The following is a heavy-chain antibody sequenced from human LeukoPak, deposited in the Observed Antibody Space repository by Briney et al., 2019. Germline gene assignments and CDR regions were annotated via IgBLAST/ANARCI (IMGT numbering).Heavy chain of an antibody. J-gene: IGHJ4*02. CDR1: GFTFSSYA. Sequence: GRSLRLSCAASGFTFSSYAMHWVRQAPGKGLEWVAVISYDGSNKYYADSVKGRFTISRDNAKNTLYLQMNSLRAEDTAVYYCARFIAAAGTGDYWGQGTLVTVSS. CDR3: ARFIAAAGTGDY. CDR2: ISYDGSNK. V-gene: IGHV3-30-3*01. D-gene: IGHD6-13*01.